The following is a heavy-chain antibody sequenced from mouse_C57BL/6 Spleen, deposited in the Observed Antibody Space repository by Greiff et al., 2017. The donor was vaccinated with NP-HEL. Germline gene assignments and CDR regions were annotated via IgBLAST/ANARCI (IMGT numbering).Heavy chain of an antibody. CDR1: GYTFTSYW. D-gene: IGHD1-3*01. V-gene: IGHV1-55*01. J-gene: IGHJ4*01. Sequence: VQLQQSGAELVKPGASVKMSCKASGYTFTSYWITWVKQRPGQGLEWIGDIYPGSGSTNYNEKFKSKATLTVDTSSSTAYMQLSSLTSEDSAVYYCASASGYYAMDYWGQGTSVTVAS. CDR3: ASASGYYAMDY. CDR2: IYPGSGST.